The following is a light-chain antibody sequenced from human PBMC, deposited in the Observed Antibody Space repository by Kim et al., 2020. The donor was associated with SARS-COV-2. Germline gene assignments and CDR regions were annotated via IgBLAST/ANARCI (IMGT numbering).Light chain of an antibody. J-gene: IGKJ1*01. CDR2: AAS. CDR1: QGISSY. Sequence: ASTGDRVPITWRASQGISSYLAWYQQKPGKAPKLLIYAASTLQSGVPSRFSGSGSGTDFTLTISCLQSEDFATYYCQQYYSYPWTFGQGTKVDIK. CDR3: QQYYSYPWT. V-gene: IGKV1-8*01.